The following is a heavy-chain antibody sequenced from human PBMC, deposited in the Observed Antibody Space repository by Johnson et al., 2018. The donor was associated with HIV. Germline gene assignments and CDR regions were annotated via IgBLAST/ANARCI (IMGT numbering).Heavy chain of an antibody. V-gene: IGHV3-30*02. D-gene: IGHD3-16*01. CDR1: GFTFSSYG. CDR3: AREWGSADAFDI. CDR2: IRYDGSNK. Sequence: QVQLVESGGGVVQPGGSLRLSCAASGFTFSSYGMHWVRQAPGKGLEWVAFIRYDGSNKYYADSVKGRFTISRDNAKNSLYLQMNSLRAEDTALYYCAREWGSADAFDIWGQGTMVTVSS. J-gene: IGHJ3*02.